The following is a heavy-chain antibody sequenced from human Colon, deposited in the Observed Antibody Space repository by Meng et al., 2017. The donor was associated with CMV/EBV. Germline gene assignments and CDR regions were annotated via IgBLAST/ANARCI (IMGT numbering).Heavy chain of an antibody. V-gene: IGHV3-74*01. CDR2: TNSDGSKR. J-gene: IGHJ3*01. CDR1: GFTFSSHW. D-gene: IGHD2-2*03. CDR3: VRDGWGADVFDV. Sequence: GESLKISCAASGFTFSSHWMHWVRQAPGKGLVWISRTNSDGSKRVYADSVKGRFTISRDNANNTLYLQMNSLRAEDTAIYYCVRDGWGADVFDVWGQGTMVTVSS.